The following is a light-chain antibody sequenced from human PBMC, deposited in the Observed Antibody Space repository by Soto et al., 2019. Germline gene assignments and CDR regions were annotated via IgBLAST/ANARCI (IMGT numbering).Light chain of an antibody. J-gene: IGKJ4*01. Sequence: DIVMTQSPDSLAVSLGERATIICKSSQSILSSSDNKNYLAWYQQKPGQAPRLLIYGVSSRATGIPDRFSGSGSGTDFTLSISRLEPEDFAVYYCQQYGSLPLTFGGGTKVDIK. CDR1: QSILSSSDNKNY. CDR3: QQYGSLPLT. V-gene: IGKV3-20*01. CDR2: GVS.